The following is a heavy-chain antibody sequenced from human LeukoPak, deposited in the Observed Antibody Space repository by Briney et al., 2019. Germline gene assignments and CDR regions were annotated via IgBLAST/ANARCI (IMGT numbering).Heavy chain of an antibody. CDR1: GYTFTGYY. CDR2: INPNSGGT. CDR3: ARDKITMMVVADLDGRGYFDY. Sequence: ASLRVSCTASGYTFTGYYMHWVRQAPGQGLEWMGCINPNSGGTNYAQKIQGRVTMTRDTSISTAYMELSRLRSDDTAVYYCARDKITMMVVADLDGRGYFDYWGQGTLVTVSS. J-gene: IGHJ4*02. D-gene: IGHD3-22*01. V-gene: IGHV1-2*02.